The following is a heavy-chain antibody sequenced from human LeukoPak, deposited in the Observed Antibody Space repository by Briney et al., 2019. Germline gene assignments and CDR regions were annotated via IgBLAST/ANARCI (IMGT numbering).Heavy chain of an antibody. J-gene: IGHJ4*02. CDR3: ARGGVGNSGSSHYFDY. CDR2: IYHSGST. D-gene: IGHD1-26*01. Sequence: PSETLSLTCTVSGGSISSGGYYWSWIRQPPGKGLEWIGYIYHSGSTYYNPSLKSRVTISVDRSKNQFSLKLSSVTAADTAVYYCARGGVGNSGSSHYFDYWGQGTLVTVSS. V-gene: IGHV4-30-2*01. CDR1: GGSISSGGYY.